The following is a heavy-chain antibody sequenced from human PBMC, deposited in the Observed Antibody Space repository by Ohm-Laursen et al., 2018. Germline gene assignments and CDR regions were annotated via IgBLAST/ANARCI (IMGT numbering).Heavy chain of an antibody. J-gene: IGHJ4*02. CDR2: ISSSGSTI. V-gene: IGHV3-48*01. Sequence: SLRLSCAASGFTFTSYWMSWARQAPGKGLEWASYISSSGSTIYYADSVKGRFTISRDNAKNSLYLQMNSLRVEDMAVYYCARDLGHSYGYGYWGQGTLVSVSS. CDR1: GFTFTSYW. D-gene: IGHD5-18*01. CDR3: ARDLGHSYGYGY.